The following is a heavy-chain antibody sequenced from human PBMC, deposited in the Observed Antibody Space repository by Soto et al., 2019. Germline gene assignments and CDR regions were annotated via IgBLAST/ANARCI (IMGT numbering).Heavy chain of an antibody. CDR2: MDPNSGST. CDR1: GYTFTTYD. J-gene: IGHJ6*02. CDR3: ARERKFDFWRKGLDV. Sequence: QAQLVQSGAEVRKPGASVKVSCKASGYTFTTYDINWVRQAPGKGLEWLGWMDPNSGSTGYAQNFQGRINMTRNISRNTAHMELSSLQSEDTAVYYCARERKFDFWRKGLDVWGQGTTVTVSS. V-gene: IGHV1-8*01. D-gene: IGHD3-3*01.